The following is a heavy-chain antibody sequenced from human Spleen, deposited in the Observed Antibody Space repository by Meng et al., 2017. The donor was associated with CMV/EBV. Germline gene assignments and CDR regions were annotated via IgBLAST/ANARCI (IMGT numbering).Heavy chain of an antibody. J-gene: IGHJ5*02. CDR2: IYYSGST. CDR1: CAPHSSSCYY. D-gene: IGHD5-18*01. CDR3: ARDWKRIQGGWFDP. V-gene: IGHV4-39*07. Sequence: ERRPAQLDRSETLPLPCLFSCAPHSSSCYYWGWIPQPPGKGLEWIGSIYYSGSTYYNPSLKSRVTISVDTSKNQFSLKLSSVTAAATAVYYCARDWKRIQGGWFDPWGQGTLVTVSS.